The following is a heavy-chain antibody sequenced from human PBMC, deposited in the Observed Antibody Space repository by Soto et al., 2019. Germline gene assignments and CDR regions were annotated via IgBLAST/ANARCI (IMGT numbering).Heavy chain of an antibody. D-gene: IGHD6-13*01. V-gene: IGHV1-8*01. CDR3: ARGRAAAAGTGYAFDI. CDR2: MNPNSGNT. Sequence: ASVKVSCKASGYTFTSYDINWVRQATGQGLGWMGWMNPNSGNTGYAQKFQGRVTMTRDTSISTAYMELSSLRSEDTAVYYCARGRAAAAGTGYAFDIWGQGTMVTVSS. CDR1: GYTFTSYD. J-gene: IGHJ3*02.